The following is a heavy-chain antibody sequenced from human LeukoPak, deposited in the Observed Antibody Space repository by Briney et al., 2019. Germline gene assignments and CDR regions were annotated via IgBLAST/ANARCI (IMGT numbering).Heavy chain of an antibody. CDR2: IIPIFGTA. Sequence: GASVKVSCKASGGTFSSYAISWVRQAPGQGLEWMGGIIPIFGTANYAQKFQGRVTITADESTSTAYMELSSLRSEDTAVYYCARSDLITGTTVIFDYWGQGTLVTVSS. CDR3: ARSDLITGTTVIFDY. CDR1: GGTFSSYA. J-gene: IGHJ4*02. V-gene: IGHV1-69*13. D-gene: IGHD1-20*01.